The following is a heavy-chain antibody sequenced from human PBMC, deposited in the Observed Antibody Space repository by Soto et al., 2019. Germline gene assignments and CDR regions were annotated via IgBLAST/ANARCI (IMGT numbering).Heavy chain of an antibody. CDR2: IWYDGSNK. V-gene: IGHV3-33*01. Sequence: GGSLRLSCAASGFTFSSYGMHWVRQAPGKGLEWVAVIWYDGSNKYYVDSVKGRFTISRDNSKNTLYLQMNSLRAEDTAVYYCARDEILISHYYYMDVWGKGTTVTVSS. CDR3: ARDEILISHYYYMDV. J-gene: IGHJ6*03. D-gene: IGHD2-21*01. CDR1: GFTFSSYG.